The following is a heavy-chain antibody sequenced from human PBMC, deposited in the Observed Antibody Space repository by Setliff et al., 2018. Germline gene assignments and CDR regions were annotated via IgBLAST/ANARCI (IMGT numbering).Heavy chain of an antibody. J-gene: IGHJ4*02. CDR1: GFTFSSYS. CDR2: ISSSSSTI. Sequence: GGSLRLSCAASGFTFSSYSMNWVRQAPGKGLEWVSYISSSSSTIYYADSVKGRFTISRDNAKNSLYLQMNSLRAEDTAVYYCARDGDFWSGYCFDYWGQGTLVTVSS. CDR3: ARDGDFWSGYCFDY. V-gene: IGHV3-48*01. D-gene: IGHD3-3*01.